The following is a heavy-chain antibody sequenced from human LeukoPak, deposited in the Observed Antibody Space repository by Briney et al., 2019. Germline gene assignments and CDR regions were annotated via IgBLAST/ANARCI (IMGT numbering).Heavy chain of an antibody. J-gene: IGHJ6*02. Sequence: SETLSLTCTVSGGSISSGGYYWSWIRQHPGKGLEWIGYIYYSGSTYYNPSLKSRVTISVDTSKNQFSLKLSSVTAADTAVYHCASASSGPGSYYYYGMDVWGQGTTVTVSS. CDR3: ASASSGPGSYYYYGMDV. CDR2: IYYSGST. V-gene: IGHV4-31*03. D-gene: IGHD6-19*01. CDR1: GGSISSGGYY.